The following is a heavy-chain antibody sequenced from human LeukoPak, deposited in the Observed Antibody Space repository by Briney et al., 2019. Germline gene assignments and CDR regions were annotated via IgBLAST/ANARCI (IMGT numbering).Heavy chain of an antibody. V-gene: IGHV4-59*11. CDR2: VYDTGST. D-gene: IGHD6-13*01. CDR3: AREGYSSSWALDY. CDR1: GESITTHY. J-gene: IGHJ4*02. Sequence: ASETLSLTCTVSGESITTHYWTWIRQPPGKGLEWIGYVYDTGSTDYNPSLKSRVTISVDTSKNQFSLKLSSVTAADTAVYYCAREGYSSSWALDYWGQGTLVTVSS.